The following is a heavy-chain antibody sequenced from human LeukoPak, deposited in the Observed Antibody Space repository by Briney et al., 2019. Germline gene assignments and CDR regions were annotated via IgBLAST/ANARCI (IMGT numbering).Heavy chain of an antibody. CDR2: IIPIFGTA. D-gene: IGHD6-6*01. V-gene: IGHV1-69*01. Sequence: GSSVKVSCKASGGTFSSYAISWVRQAPGQGLEWMGGIIPIFGTANYAQKFQGRVTITADESTSTAYMELSSLRSEDTAVYYCASGYRGIAARHRRAEYFQHWGQGTLVTVSS. J-gene: IGHJ1*01. CDR3: ASGYRGIAARHRRAEYFQH. CDR1: GGTFSSYA.